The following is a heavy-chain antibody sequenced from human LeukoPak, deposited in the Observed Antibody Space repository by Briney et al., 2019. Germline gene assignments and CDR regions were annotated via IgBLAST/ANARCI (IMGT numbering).Heavy chain of an antibody. Sequence: GGSLRLSCVASGFTFSTYAMNWVRQAPGKGLVWVSRINGDGSSTSYADSVKGRFTSSRDNAKNTLYLQMNSLRAEDTAVYYCARGPPYYDFWSGPAYYYYYMDVWGKGTTVTVSS. CDR1: GFTFSTYA. J-gene: IGHJ6*03. CDR3: ARGPPYYDFWSGPAYYYYYMDV. D-gene: IGHD3-3*01. V-gene: IGHV3-74*01. CDR2: INGDGSST.